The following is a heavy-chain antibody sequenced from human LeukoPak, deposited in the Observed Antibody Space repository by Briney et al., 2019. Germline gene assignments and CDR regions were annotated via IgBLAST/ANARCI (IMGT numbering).Heavy chain of an antibody. CDR1: GGTFSSYY. V-gene: IGHV1-2*02. J-gene: IGHJ3*02. D-gene: IGHD4-23*01. Sequence: ATVTVSCTASGGTFSSYYMSWVRQAPGQGLEWIGSINPSSGGTNYAQQFQGRVTMTRHTSISTAYMELRRLRSDDTAVYYCAGFLAMYDYGGNYSGDAFDIWGQGTMVTVSS. CDR2: INPSSGGT. CDR3: AGFLAMYDYGGNYSGDAFDI.